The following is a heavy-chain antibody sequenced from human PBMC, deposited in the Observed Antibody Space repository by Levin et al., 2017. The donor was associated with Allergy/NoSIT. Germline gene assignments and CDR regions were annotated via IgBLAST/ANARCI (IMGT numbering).Heavy chain of an antibody. J-gene: IGHJ5*02. CDR3: AILAGNLAARQNWFDP. CDR1: GGSFSGYY. V-gene: IGHV4-34*01. CDR2: INHSGST. D-gene: IGHD6-6*01. Sequence: GSLRLSCAVYGGSFSGYYWSWIRQPPGKGLEWIGEINHSGSTNYNPSLKSRVTISVDTSKNQFSLKLSSVTAADTAVYYCAILAGNLAARQNWFDPWGQGTLVTVSS.